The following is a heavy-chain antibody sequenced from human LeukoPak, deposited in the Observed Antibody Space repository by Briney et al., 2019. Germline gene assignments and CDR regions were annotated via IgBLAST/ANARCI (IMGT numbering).Heavy chain of an antibody. D-gene: IGHD6-19*01. CDR3: ARDSSGWYYNWFDP. Sequence: PGGSLRLSCAASGFTFSSYWMHWVRQGPGKGLVWVSRINSDGTGTGYADSVKGRFTISRDNAKSTLYLQMNSLTAEDTAVYYRARDSSGWYYNWFDPWGQGTLVTVSA. CDR1: GFTFSSYW. V-gene: IGHV3-74*01. J-gene: IGHJ5*02. CDR2: INSDGTGT.